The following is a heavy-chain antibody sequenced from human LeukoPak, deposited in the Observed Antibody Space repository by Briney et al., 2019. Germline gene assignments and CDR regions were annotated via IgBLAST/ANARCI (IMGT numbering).Heavy chain of an antibody. CDR1: GGSFSGYY. V-gene: IGHV4-34*01. CDR2: INHSGST. J-gene: IGHJ4*02. Sequence: SETLSLTCAVYGGSFSGYYWSWIRQPPGKGLGWIGEINHSGSTNYNPSLKSRVTISVDTSKNQFSLKLSSVTAADTAVYYCARAHYYGSGSPYYWGQGTLVTVSS. CDR3: ARAHYYGSGSPYY. D-gene: IGHD3-10*01.